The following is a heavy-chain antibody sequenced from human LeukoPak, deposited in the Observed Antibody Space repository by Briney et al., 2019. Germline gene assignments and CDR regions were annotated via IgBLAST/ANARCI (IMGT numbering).Heavy chain of an antibody. CDR2: IYYSGST. CDR3: ARDLYDFWTTLADAFDI. D-gene: IGHD3-3*01. Sequence: PSETLSLTCTVSGGSISSSSYYWGWIRQPPGKGLEWIGSIYYSGSTYYNPSLKSRVTISVDTSKNQFSLKLSSVTAADTAVYYCARDLYDFWTTLADAFDIWGQGTMVTVSS. CDR1: GGSISSSSYY. V-gene: IGHV4-39*07. J-gene: IGHJ3*02.